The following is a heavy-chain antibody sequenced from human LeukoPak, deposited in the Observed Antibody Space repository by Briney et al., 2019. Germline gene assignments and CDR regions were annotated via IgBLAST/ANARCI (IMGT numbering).Heavy chain of an antibody. J-gene: IGHJ6*02. D-gene: IGHD6-19*01. Sequence: SGGSLRLSCAASGFTFSSYAMHWVRQAPGKGLEWVAVISYDGSNKYYADSVKGRFTISRDNSKNTLYLQMNSLRAEDTAVYYCARDGSSGWYYYGMDVRGQGTTVTVSS. V-gene: IGHV3-30-3*01. CDR1: GFTFSSYA. CDR3: ARDGSSGWYYYGMDV. CDR2: ISYDGSNK.